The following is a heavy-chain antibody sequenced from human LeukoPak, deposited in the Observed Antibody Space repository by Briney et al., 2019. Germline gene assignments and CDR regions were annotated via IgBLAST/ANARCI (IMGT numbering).Heavy chain of an antibody. V-gene: IGHV1-2*02. CDR1: GYTFTGYY. J-gene: IGHJ6*04. Sequence: ASVKVSCKASGYTFTGYYMHWVRQAPGQGLEWMGWINPNSGVTKYAQKFQGRVTMTRDTSISTAYMELSRLRSDDTAVYYCASELTETRYCSSTSCHTSMDVWGEGTTVTVSS. CDR2: INPNSGVT. CDR3: ASELTETRYCSSTSCHTSMDV. D-gene: IGHD2-2*02.